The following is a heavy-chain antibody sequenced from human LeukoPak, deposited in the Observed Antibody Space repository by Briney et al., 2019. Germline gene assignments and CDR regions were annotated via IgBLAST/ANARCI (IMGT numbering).Heavy chain of an antibody. V-gene: IGHV3-15*01. CDR3: TTDSGSSWYLPGPLFAGPYAFDI. D-gene: IGHD6-13*01. J-gene: IGHJ3*02. CDR1: GFTFSNAG. CDR2: IKSKTDGGTT. Sequence: GGSLRLSCAASGFTFSNAGMSWVRQAPGKGLEWVGRIKSKTDGGTTDYAAPVKGRFTISRDDSKNTLYLQMNSLKTEDTAVYYCTTDSGSSWYLPGPLFAGPYAFDIWGQGTMVTVSS.